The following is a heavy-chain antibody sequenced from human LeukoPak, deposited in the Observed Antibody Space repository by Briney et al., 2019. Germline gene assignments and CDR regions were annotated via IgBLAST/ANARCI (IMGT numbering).Heavy chain of an antibody. D-gene: IGHD2-2*02. Sequence: GASVKVSCKASGYTFTSYGISWVRQAPGQGLEWMGWISAYNGNTNYAQKLQGRVTMTTDTSTSTAYMELRSPRPDDTAVYYCARENQLLYAFDIWGQGTMVTVSS. CDR3: ARENQLLYAFDI. V-gene: IGHV1-18*01. CDR1: GYTFTSYG. CDR2: ISAYNGNT. J-gene: IGHJ3*02.